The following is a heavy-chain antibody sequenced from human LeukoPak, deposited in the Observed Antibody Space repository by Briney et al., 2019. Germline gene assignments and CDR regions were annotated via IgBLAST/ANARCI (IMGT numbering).Heavy chain of an antibody. CDR1: GGSISSSSYY. CDR3: ARRITGTTSDSFDS. CDR2: IYYSGST. D-gene: IGHD1-20*01. J-gene: IGHJ4*02. V-gene: IGHV4-39*01. Sequence: PSETLSLTCTVSGGSISSSSYYWGWIRQPPGKGLEWIGSIYYSGSTYYNPSLKSRVTISVDTSKNQFSLKLSSVTAADTAVYYCARRITGTTSDSFDSWGKGTLVTVSS.